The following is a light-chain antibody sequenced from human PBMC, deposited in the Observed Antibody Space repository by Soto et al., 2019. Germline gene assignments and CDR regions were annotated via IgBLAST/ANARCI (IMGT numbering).Light chain of an antibody. CDR2: KNN. CDR3: AAWDDSPSVVV. Sequence: QSVLTQPPSASETPGQRVTISCFGSSSNVGSNYVYWYQQLPGTAPKLLIYKNNQRPSGAPDRFSGSKYGTAAYLAISGLRSEDEADYYCAAWDDSPSVVVFGGGTKLTVL. V-gene: IGLV1-47*01. J-gene: IGLJ2*01. CDR1: SSNVGSNY.